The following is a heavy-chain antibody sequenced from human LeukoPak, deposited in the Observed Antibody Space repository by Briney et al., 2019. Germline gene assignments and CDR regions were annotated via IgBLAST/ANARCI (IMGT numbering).Heavy chain of an antibody. V-gene: IGHV3-7*03. CDR2: IKQDGSEK. Sequence: GGSLRLSCAVSGFTFSSYWMSWVRQAPGKGLEWVANIKQDGSEKYYVDSVKGRFTISRDNAKNSLYLQMNSLRAEDTAVYYCARDNSVGDTAWWFDPWGQGTLVTVSS. CDR1: GFTFSSYW. D-gene: IGHD1-26*01. J-gene: IGHJ5*02. CDR3: ARDNSVGDTAWWFDP.